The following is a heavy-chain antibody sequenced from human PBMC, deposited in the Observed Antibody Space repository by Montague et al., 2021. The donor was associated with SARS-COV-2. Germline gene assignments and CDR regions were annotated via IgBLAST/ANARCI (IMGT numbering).Heavy chain of an antibody. J-gene: IGHJ4*02. V-gene: IGHV2-70*11. CDR3: ARTDGFNLLGFDS. Sequence: PALVKPTQTLTLTCTFSGFSLTTGGMYVSWIRQPPGKALEWLARIDWDDDKYYSAPLKTRLTISKDTSKNRVVLTMTDLDPLDTGTYYCARTDGFNLLGFDSWGQGTLVAVSS. CDR1: GFSLTTGGMY. CDR2: IDWDDDK. D-gene: IGHD5-24*01.